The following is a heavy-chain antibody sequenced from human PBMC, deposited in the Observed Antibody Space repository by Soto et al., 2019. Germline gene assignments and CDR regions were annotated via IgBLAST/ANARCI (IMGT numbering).Heavy chain of an antibody. CDR1: GVSIVSGGHF. J-gene: IGHJ4*02. D-gene: IGHD3-3*01. CDR3: ARDFRGWSEFDY. V-gene: IGHV4-31*03. Sequence: QVQLQESGPGLVKPSQTLSLTCTVSGVSIVSGGHFWGWLRQHPGKGLEWFGDIYYSGRTYYHSSLKRSLTMSVDMSKNQFSLSLTSVTAADTAVYYCARDFRGWSEFDYWGQGILVTVSS. CDR2: IYYSGRT.